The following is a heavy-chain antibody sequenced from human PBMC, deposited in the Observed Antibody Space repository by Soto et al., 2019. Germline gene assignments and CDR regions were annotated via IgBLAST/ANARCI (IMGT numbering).Heavy chain of an antibody. CDR2: IYTSGST. Sequence: SETLSLTCTVSGGSISSYYWSWIRQPAGKGLEWIGRIYTSGSTNYNPSLKSRVTMSVDTSKNQFSLKLSSVTAADTAVYYCARDNGGYHHYYYYGMDVWGQGTTVTVSS. V-gene: IGHV4-4*07. J-gene: IGHJ6*02. CDR1: GGSISSYY. CDR3: ARDNGGYHHYYYYGMDV. D-gene: IGHD4-17*01.